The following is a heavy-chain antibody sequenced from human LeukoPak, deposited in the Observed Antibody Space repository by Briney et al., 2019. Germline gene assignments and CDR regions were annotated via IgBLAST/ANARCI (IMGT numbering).Heavy chain of an antibody. V-gene: IGHV3-21*01. CDR3: ARDWGYYYYYGMDV. CDR1: GFTFSSYS. D-gene: IGHD3-16*01. Sequence: GGSLRLSCAASGFTFSSYSMNWVRQAPGKGLEWVSSISSSSSYIYYANSVKGRFTISRDNAKNSLYLQMNSLRVEDTAVYYCARDWGYYYYYGMDVWGQGTTVTVSS. CDR2: ISSSSSYI. J-gene: IGHJ6*02.